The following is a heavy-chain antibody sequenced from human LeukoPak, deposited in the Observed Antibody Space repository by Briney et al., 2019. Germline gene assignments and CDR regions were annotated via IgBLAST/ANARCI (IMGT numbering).Heavy chain of an antibody. Sequence: NPSETLSLTCAVYGGSFSGYYWSWIRQPPGKGLEWIGEINHSGSTNYNPSLKSRVTISVDTSKNQFSLKLSSVTAADTAVYYCARGPGVTGTIGFDYWSQRTLVTVSS. CDR3: ARGPGVTGTIGFDY. CDR2: INHSGST. CDR1: GGSFSGYY. D-gene: IGHD1-7*01. V-gene: IGHV4-34*01. J-gene: IGHJ4*02.